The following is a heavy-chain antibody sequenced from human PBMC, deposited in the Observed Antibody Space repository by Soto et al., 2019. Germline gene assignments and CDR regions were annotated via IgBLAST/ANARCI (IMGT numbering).Heavy chain of an antibody. Sequence: GASVKVSCKASGGTFSSYASSWVRQTPGQGLEWMGGIIPIFGTANYAQKFQGRVTITADKSTSTAYMELSSLRSEDTAVYYCAREGVDYDILTGYIFDPWGQGTLVTVSS. D-gene: IGHD3-9*01. CDR1: GGTFSSYA. J-gene: IGHJ5*02. CDR3: AREGVDYDILTGYIFDP. V-gene: IGHV1-69*06. CDR2: IIPIFGTA.